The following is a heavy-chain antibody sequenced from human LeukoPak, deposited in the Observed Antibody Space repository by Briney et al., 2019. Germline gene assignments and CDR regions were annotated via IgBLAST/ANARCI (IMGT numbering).Heavy chain of an antibody. Sequence: GGSLRLSCAASGFTVSSNYMSWVRQAPGKGLEWVSVIYSGGSTYYADSVKGRFTISRDNSKNTLYLQMNSLRAEDTAIYYCAKDQARSAESSSWSFDYWGQGTLVTVSS. V-gene: IGHV3-53*01. D-gene: IGHD6-13*01. CDR2: IYSGGST. J-gene: IGHJ4*02. CDR3: AKDQARSAESSSWSFDY. CDR1: GFTVSSNY.